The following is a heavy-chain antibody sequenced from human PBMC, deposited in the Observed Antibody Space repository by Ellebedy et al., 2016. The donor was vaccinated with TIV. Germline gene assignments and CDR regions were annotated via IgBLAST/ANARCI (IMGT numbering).Heavy chain of an antibody. Sequence: SETLSLTXTVSGGSISSGGYYWSWIRQHPGKGLEWIGYIYYSGSTYYNPSLKSRVTISVDTSKNQFSLKLSSVTAADTAVYYCARAVGGSYLNCFDPWGQGTLVTVSS. CDR3: ARAVGGSYLNCFDP. D-gene: IGHD1-26*01. J-gene: IGHJ5*02. CDR1: GGSISSGGYY. CDR2: IYYSGST. V-gene: IGHV4-61*08.